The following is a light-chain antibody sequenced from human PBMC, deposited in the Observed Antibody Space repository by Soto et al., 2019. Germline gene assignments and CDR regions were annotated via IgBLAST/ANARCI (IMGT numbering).Light chain of an antibody. CDR3: HLYGSSPPWT. J-gene: IGKJ5*01. V-gene: IGKV3-20*01. CDR2: GAS. CDR1: QSVSSN. Sequence: EIVLTQSPATLSLSPGERATLSCRASQSVSSNLAWYQQKPGQAPRLLIYGASTRATGIPARFSGSGSGTDFTLTISRLEPEDFAVYYCHLYGSSPPWTFGQGTRLEIK.